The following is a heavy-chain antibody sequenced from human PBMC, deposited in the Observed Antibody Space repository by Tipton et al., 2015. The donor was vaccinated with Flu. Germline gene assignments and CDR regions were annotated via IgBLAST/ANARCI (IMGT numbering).Heavy chain of an antibody. Sequence: GLVKPSQTLSLTYAVSGDSVSRNGAAWNWIRQSPSRGLEWLGRTYYKSRWSDAYAVSVKGRLTFSADTSKNQFYLHLNSVTPEDTALYFCARSSQWDSEVLTSPYCDSWSQGTLVTVPS. V-gene: IGHV6-1*01. CDR2: TYYKSRWSD. J-gene: IGHJ4*02. CDR1: GDSVSRNGAA. D-gene: IGHD2-8*02. CDR3: ARSSQWDSEVLTSPYCDS.